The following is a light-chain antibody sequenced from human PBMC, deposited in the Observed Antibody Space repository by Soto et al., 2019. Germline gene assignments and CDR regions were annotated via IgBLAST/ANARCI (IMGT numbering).Light chain of an antibody. Sequence: DIQMTQSPSTLSASVGDRVTITCRASQSISSWLAWYQQKPGTAPKVLIYHASNLQSGVPSRFSGSGSGTDFTLTISCLQSEDFATYYCQQYYSYPPTFGQGTKVDIK. CDR3: QQYYSYPPT. CDR1: QSISSW. J-gene: IGKJ1*01. V-gene: IGKV1-5*01. CDR2: HAS.